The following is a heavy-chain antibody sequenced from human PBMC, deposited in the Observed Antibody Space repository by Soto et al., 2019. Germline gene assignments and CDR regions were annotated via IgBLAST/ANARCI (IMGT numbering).Heavy chain of an antibody. CDR2: ISYDGSNK. Sequence: VGSLRLSCAASGFTFSSYAMHWVRQAPGKGLEWVAVISYDGSNKYYADSVKGRFTISRDNSKNTLYLQMNSLRAEDTAVYYCARDYSNKRAYYFDYWGQGTLVTVSS. V-gene: IGHV3-30-3*01. D-gene: IGHD4-4*01. CDR1: GFTFSSYA. CDR3: ARDYSNKRAYYFDY. J-gene: IGHJ4*02.